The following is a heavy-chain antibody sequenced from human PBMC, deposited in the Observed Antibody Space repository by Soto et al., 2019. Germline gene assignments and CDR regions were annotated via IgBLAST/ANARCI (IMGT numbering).Heavy chain of an antibody. CDR2: IYYTGRT. J-gene: IGHJ4*02. D-gene: IGHD3-16*01. CDR3: ARDLGGPSDY. V-gene: IGHV4-61*01. Sequence: VQLRESGPGLVKPSETLSLTCTVSGGSITSGPYYWSWIRQPPGKGLEFIGNIYYTGRTNYNPPLKSRLAMSVDTSKNQFSLRLSSVTAADTAVYYCARDLGGPSDYWGQGNLVTVSS. CDR1: GGSITSGPYY.